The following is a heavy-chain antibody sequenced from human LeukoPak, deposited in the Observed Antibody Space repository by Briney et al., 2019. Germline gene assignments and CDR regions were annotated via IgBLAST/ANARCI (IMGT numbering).Heavy chain of an antibody. CDR1: GFPFSNYG. CDR3: VRRGDASSGWGDHDF. V-gene: IGHV3-30*03. J-gene: IGHJ4*02. CDR2: ISYDGSSK. Sequence: GRSLRLSCAASGFPFSNYGMHWVRQAPGKGLEWVAVISYDGSSKYYADSVKGRFTISRDNSKNMVHLQMNSLTGEDTALYYCVRRGDASSGWGDHDFWGQGALVTVSS. D-gene: IGHD6-19*01.